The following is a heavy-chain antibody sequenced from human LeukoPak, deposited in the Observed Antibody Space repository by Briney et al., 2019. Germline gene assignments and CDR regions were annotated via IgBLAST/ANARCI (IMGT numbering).Heavy chain of an antibody. CDR3: AKEYCSNSVCHSLDY. CDR2: ISSSSSAI. D-gene: IGHD2-8*01. CDR1: GFIFSTYS. V-gene: IGHV3-48*01. J-gene: IGHJ4*02. Sequence: GGSLRLSCAASGFIFSTYSMNWVRQAPGKGLEWVSYISSSSSAIYYADSLKGRFTISRDNANNSMYLQMNSLRAEDTAVYYCAKEYCSNSVCHSLDYWGQGTLVTVSS.